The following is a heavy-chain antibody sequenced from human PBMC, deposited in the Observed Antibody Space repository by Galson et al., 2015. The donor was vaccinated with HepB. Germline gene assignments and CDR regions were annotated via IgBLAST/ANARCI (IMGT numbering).Heavy chain of an antibody. CDR1: GGTFSSYA. CDR2: IIPIFGTA. V-gene: IGHV1-69*13. D-gene: IGHD2-2*02. J-gene: IGHJ4*02. Sequence: SVKVSCKASGGTFSSYAISWVRQAPGQGLEWMGGIIPIFGTANYAQKFQGRVTITADESTSTAYMELSSLRSEDTAVYYCASVGYCSSTSCYTGVTGTFDYWGQGTLVTVSS. CDR3: ASVGYCSSTSCYTGVTGTFDY.